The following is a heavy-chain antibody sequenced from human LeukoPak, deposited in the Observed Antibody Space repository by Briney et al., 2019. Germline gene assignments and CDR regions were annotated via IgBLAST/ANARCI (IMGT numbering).Heavy chain of an antibody. CDR3: ARLPMFRGNSRFDP. CDR1: GFTVNSNY. J-gene: IGHJ5*02. CDR2: IYGGGTT. D-gene: IGHD3-10*01. V-gene: IGHV3-53*01. Sequence: GGSLRLSCAGSGFTVNSNYMSWVRQAPGKGLEWVSVIYGGGTTYYADSVKGRFTISRDSSKNTLYLQMNNLRAEDTAVYYCARLPMFRGNSRFDPWGQGTLVTVSS.